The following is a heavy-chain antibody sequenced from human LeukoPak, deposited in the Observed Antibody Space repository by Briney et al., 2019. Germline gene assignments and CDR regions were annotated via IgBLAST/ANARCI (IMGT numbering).Heavy chain of an antibody. CDR2: ITTSGSKT. CDR1: GLTFSSHE. CDR3: GRYLNY. J-gene: IGHJ4*02. V-gene: IGHV3-48*03. D-gene: IGHD3-10*01. Sequence: GGSLRLSCAASGLTFSSHEMNWVRQAPGKGLEWISDITTSGSKTYYADSVKGRFTISRDNAKSSLYLQMNSLRAEDTAVYYCGRYLNYWGQGTLVTVSS.